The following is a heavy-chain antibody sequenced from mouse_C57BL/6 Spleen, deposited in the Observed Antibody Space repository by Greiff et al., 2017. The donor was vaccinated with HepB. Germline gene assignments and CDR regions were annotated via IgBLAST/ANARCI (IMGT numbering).Heavy chain of an antibody. CDR3: ARSGTWAYFDV. J-gene: IGHJ1*03. D-gene: IGHD4-1*01. V-gene: IGHV5-17*01. CDR1: GFTFSDYG. CDR2: ISSGSSTI. Sequence: EVQVVESGGGLVKPGGSLKLSCAASGFTFSDYGMHWVRQAPEKGLEWVAYISSGSSTIYYADTVKGRFTISRDNAKNTLFLQMTSLRSEDTAMYYCARSGTWAYFDVWGTGTTVTVSS.